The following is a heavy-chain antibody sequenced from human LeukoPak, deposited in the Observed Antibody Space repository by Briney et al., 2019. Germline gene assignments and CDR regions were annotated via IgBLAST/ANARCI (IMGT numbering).Heavy chain of an antibody. V-gene: IGHV1-69*06. J-gene: IGHJ5*02. CDR1: GGTFSSYA. D-gene: IGHD3-10*01. Sequence: GASVKVSCKASGGTFSSYAISWVRQAPGQGLEWMGGIIPIFGTANYAQKFQGRVTITADKSTSTAYMELSSLRSEDTAVYYCARDIYSGSGNLHWFDPWGQGTLVTVSS. CDR3: ARDIYSGSGNLHWFDP. CDR2: IIPIFGTA.